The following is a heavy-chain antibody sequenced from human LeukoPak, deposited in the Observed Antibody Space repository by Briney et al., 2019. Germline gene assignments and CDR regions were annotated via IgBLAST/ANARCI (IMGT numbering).Heavy chain of an antibody. V-gene: IGHV3-30*18. J-gene: IGHJ4*02. CDR2: ISYDGSNK. Sequence: GGSLRLSCAASGFTFSSYGTPWVRQAPGKGLEWVAVISYDGSNKYYADSVKGRFTISRDNSKNTLYLQMNSLRAEDTAVYYCAKDAEAAAGLGTYFDYWGQGTLVTVSS. CDR1: GFTFSSYG. D-gene: IGHD6-13*01. CDR3: AKDAEAAAGLGTYFDY.